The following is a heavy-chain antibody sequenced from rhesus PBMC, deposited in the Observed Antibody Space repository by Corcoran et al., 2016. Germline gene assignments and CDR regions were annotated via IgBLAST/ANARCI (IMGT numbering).Heavy chain of an antibody. CDR2: SNIGGGST. D-gene: IGHD5-42*01. Sequence: EVQLVESGGGLAKPGGSLRLSCAASGFTFSSYWMNWVRQAPGKGLEWVSASNIGGGSTYYADSVKGPFTISKDNSKNTLSLQMNSLRAEDTAVYYCAKGGIQRVQPVDYWGQGVLVTVSS. V-gene: IGHV3S25*01. J-gene: IGHJ4*01. CDR1: GFTFSSYW. CDR3: AKGGIQRVQPVDY.